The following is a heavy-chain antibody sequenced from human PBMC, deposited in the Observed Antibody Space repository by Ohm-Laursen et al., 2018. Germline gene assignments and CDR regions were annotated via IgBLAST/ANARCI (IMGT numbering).Heavy chain of an antibody. CDR1: GGSISSSSYY. J-gene: IGHJ6*02. CDR3: ARQISIAARTYYYYGMDV. D-gene: IGHD6-6*01. CDR2: IYHSGST. V-gene: IGHV4-31*03. Sequence: PSQTLSLTCTVSGGSISSSSYYWGWTRQHPGKGLEWIGYIYHSGSTYYNPSLKSRVTISVDTSKNQFSLKLSSVTAADTAVYYCARQISIAARTYYYYGMDVWGQGTTVTVSS.